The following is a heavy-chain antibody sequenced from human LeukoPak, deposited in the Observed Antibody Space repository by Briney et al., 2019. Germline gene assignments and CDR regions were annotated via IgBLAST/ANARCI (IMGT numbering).Heavy chain of an antibody. Sequence: GESLKISCKGSGYSFTSYRIGWVRQMPGKGLEWMGIIYPGDSDTRYSPSFQGQVTISADKSISTAYLQWSSLKASDTAMYYCARKGYYYDSSGYYHGAFDIWGQGQWSPSLQ. V-gene: IGHV5-51*01. CDR3: ARKGYYYDSSGYYHGAFDI. D-gene: IGHD3-22*01. J-gene: IGHJ3*02. CDR1: GYSFTSYR. CDR2: IYPGDSDT.